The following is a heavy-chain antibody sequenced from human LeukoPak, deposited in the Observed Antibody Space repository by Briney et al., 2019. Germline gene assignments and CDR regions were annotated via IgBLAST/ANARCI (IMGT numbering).Heavy chain of an antibody. Sequence: SETLSLTCTVSGGSISSGGYYWSWIRQHPGKGLEWIGYIYYSGSTYYNPSLKSRVTISVDTSKNQFSLRLSSVTAADTAVYYCARAPTVTGYFDYWGQGTLVTVSS. V-gene: IGHV4-31*03. CDR3: ARAPTVTGYFDY. CDR2: IYYSGST. J-gene: IGHJ4*02. D-gene: IGHD4-17*01. CDR1: GGSISSGGYY.